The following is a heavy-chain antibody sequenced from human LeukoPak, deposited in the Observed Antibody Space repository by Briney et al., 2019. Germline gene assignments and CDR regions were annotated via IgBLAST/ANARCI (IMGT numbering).Heavy chain of an antibody. CDR2: INSDGRST. Sequence: GGSLRLSCAASGFTFSIYWMHWVRQAPGKGLVWVSRINSDGRSTNYADSVKGRFTISRDNAKNTLYLQMNSLRAEDTAVYYCTFSSYGDHVGVDAFDIWGQGTMVTVSS. D-gene: IGHD4-17*01. CDR1: GFTFSIYW. J-gene: IGHJ3*02. CDR3: TFSSYGDHVGVDAFDI. V-gene: IGHV3-74*01.